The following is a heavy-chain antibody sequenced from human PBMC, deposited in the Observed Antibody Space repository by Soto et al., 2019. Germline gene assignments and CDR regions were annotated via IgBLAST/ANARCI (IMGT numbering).Heavy chain of an antibody. CDR1: GDSVSSNSAG. CDR3: ARGEQYSGSIFDY. D-gene: IGHD1-26*01. J-gene: IGHJ4*01. V-gene: IGHV6-1*01. Sequence: PSQTLSLTCAITGDSVSSNSAGWSWVRQSPSRGLEWLGRTYYRSKWYYEYAVSVRGRITINPDTSKNQYSLQLNSVTPEDTAVYFCARGEQYSGSIFDYWGPGTLVTVFS. CDR2: TYYRSKWYY.